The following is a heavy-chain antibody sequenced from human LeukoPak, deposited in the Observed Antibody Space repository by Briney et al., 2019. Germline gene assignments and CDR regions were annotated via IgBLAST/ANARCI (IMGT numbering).Heavy chain of an antibody. CDR3: ARDVIVGATTGWFDP. D-gene: IGHD1-26*01. CDR1: GYTFTSYG. CDR2: ISAYNGNT. J-gene: IGHJ5*02. V-gene: IGHV1-18*01. Sequence: ASVKVSCKASGYTFTSYGISWVRQAPGQGLEWMGWISAYNGNTNYAQKLQGRVTMTTDTSTSTAYMELRSLRSDGTAVYYCARDVIVGATTGWFDPWGQGTLVTVSS.